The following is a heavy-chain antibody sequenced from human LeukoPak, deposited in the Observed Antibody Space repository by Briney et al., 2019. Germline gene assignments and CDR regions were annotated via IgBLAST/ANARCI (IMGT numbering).Heavy chain of an antibody. J-gene: IGHJ4*02. CDR3: ARDQTVAGD. V-gene: IGHV3-66*01. CDR1: GFIVSSNY. D-gene: IGHD6-19*01. CDR2: IFSNGDT. Sequence: GGSLRLSCVASGFIVSSNYMTWVRQAPGKGLEWVSDIFSNGDTYYADSVKGRFTISRDNSKNTLYLQMNSLRAEDTAVYYCARDQTVAGDWGQGTLVTVSS.